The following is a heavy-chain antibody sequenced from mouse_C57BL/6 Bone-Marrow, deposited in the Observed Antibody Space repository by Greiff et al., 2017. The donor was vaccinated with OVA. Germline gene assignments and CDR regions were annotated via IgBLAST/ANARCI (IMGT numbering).Heavy chain of an antibody. J-gene: IGHJ2*01. V-gene: IGHV5-4*03. CDR2: ISDGGSYT. CDR1: GFTFSSYA. D-gene: IGHD2-1*01. CDR3: ARGDLLWYLYYFDY. Sequence: EVMLVESGGGLVKPGGSLKLSCAASGFTFSSYAMSWFRQTPEKRLEWVATISDGGSYTYYPDNVKGRFTISRDNAKNNLYLQMSHLKSEDTAMYYCARGDLLWYLYYFDYWGQGTTLTVSS.